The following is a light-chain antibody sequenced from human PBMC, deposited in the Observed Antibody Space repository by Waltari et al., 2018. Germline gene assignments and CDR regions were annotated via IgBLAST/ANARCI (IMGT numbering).Light chain of an antibody. V-gene: IGLV2-23*02. J-gene: IGLJ3*02. CDR3: CSYAGRNIWV. CDR1: SSNVGFYNL. CDR2: EVI. Sequence: QSALTQPASVSGSPGQSITISCTGTSSNVGFYNLVSWYQTHPDTAPKLLVYEVIERAAGVSSRFSGSKAGNTASLTISGLQAEDEADYYCCSYAGRNIWVFGGGTKVTVL.